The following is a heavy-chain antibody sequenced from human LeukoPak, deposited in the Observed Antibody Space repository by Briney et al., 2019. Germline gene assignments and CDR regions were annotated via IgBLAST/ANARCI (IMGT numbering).Heavy chain of an antibody. Sequence: AGGSLRLSCAASGFTFSSYEMNWVRQAPGKGLEWVSYISSSGSTIYYADSVKGRFTISRDNAKNSLYLQMNSLRAEDTAVYYCARDPWGYCSGGSCYNWLDYWGQGTLVTVSS. CDR3: ARDPWGYCSGGSCYNWLDY. CDR1: GFTFSSYE. J-gene: IGHJ4*02. V-gene: IGHV3-48*03. CDR2: ISSSGSTI. D-gene: IGHD2-15*01.